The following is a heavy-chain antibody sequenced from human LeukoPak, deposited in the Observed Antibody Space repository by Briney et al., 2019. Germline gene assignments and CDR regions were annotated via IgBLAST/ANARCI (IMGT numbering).Heavy chain of an antibody. CDR2: IYSGGST. D-gene: IGHD1-14*01. J-gene: IGHJ4*02. CDR1: GFTVSSNY. V-gene: IGHV3-66*01. Sequence: PGGSLRLSCAASGFTVSSNYMSWVRQAPGKGLEWVSVIYSGGSTYYADSVKGRFTISRDNSKNTLYLQMNSLRAEDTAVYYCARAPAGEPLDYWGQGTLVTVSS. CDR3: ARAPAGEPLDY.